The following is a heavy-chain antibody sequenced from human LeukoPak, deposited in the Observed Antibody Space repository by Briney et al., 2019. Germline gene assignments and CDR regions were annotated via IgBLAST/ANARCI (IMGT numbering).Heavy chain of an antibody. V-gene: IGHV3-23*01. CDR3: AKGLTWIQIYFDY. Sequence: GGSLRLSCAASGFTFSSYAMSWVRQAPGKGLEWVSGISGSGVGTYYADSVKGRFTISRDNSKNTLYLQMNSLRAKDTAVYYCAKGLTWIQIYFDYWGQGTLVTVSS. CDR2: ISGSGVGT. D-gene: IGHD5-18*01. CDR1: GFTFSSYA. J-gene: IGHJ4*02.